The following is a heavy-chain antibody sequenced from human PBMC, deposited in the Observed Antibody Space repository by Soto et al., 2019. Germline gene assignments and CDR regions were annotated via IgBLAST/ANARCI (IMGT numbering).Heavy chain of an antibody. CDR1: GYTFTSYD. CDR3: ARETPRYGDYDY. J-gene: IGHJ4*02. V-gene: IGHV1-18*01. Sequence: ASVKVSCKASGYTFTSYDINWVRQATGQGLGWMGWISANSGNTNYAQKLQGRVTMTTDTSTSAAYMELRSLRSDDTAVYYCARETPRYGDYDYWGQGTLVTVSS. D-gene: IGHD4-17*01. CDR2: ISANSGNT.